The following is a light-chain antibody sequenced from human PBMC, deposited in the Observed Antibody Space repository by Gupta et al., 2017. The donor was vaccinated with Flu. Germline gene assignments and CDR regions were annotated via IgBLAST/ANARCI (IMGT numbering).Light chain of an antibody. V-gene: IGLV2-14*03. CDR2: DVG. Sequence: QSALTQPASVSGSPGQSITISCTGTSSDIGGYDYVFWYQQRPGKAPQLMIYDVGNRPSGVSNRFSCSKFGNTASLTITGRQADDEADYYCSAYTRGSAILVTFGGGTRLTV. CDR1: SSDIGGYDY. J-gene: IGLJ2*01. CDR3: SAYTRGSAILVT.